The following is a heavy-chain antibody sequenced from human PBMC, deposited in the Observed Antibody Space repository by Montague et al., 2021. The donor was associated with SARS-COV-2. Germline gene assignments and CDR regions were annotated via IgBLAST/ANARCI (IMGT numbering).Heavy chain of an antibody. CDR1: GRSTNYYY. V-gene: IGHV4-59*01. CDR2: MYYSGST. CDR3: ARVARYCTNGVCQTYYYYGLDV. D-gene: IGHD2-8*01. J-gene: IGHJ6*02. Sequence: SETLSLTCIVSGRSTNYYYWSWIRQSPGKGLKWIGYMYYSGSTNYNPSLKSRVTMSIDRSKNQFSLKLRSVTAADTAVYYCARVARYCTNGVCQTYYYYGLDVWGQGTTVTVSS.